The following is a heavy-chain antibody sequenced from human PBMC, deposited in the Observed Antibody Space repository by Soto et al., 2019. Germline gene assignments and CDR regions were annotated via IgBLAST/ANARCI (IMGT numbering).Heavy chain of an antibody. Sequence: QVQLQESGPGLVKPSQTLSLTCSVSGGSISSGGYYWSWIRQHPGKGLEWIGYINYSGSTYYNPSHKSRVTISVDTSKNQFSLKLSSVTAADTAVYYCARVSSYGYFDYWGQGTLCTVSS. CDR3: ARVSSYGYFDY. J-gene: IGHJ4*02. V-gene: IGHV4-31*03. CDR1: GGSISSGGYY. CDR2: INYSGST. D-gene: IGHD6-13*01.